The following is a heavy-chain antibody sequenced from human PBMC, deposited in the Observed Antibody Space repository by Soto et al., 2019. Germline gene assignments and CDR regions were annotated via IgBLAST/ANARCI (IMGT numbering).Heavy chain of an antibody. CDR3: AKSPRGEMATD. D-gene: IGHD5-12*01. Sequence: QVQLVQSGGEVKKPGASVTVSCQASGYTFINYHITWVRQAPGQGLAWMAWINTYNGMTDYAQRFQGRVTMTRDTSTSTAYMELRNLRSDDTAVYFCAKSPRGEMATDWGQGTLVTVSS. CDR2: INTYNGMT. V-gene: IGHV1-18*01. J-gene: IGHJ4*02. CDR1: GYTFINYH.